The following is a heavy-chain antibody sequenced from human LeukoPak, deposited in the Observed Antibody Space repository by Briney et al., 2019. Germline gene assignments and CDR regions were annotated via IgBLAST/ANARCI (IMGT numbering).Heavy chain of an antibody. CDR3: ARAFMVRGVIPQVGY. CDR1: GSTFSSYG. J-gene: IGHJ4*02. Sequence: GGSLRLSCAASGSTFSSYGMHWVRQAPGKGLEWVAVIWYDGSNKYYADSVKGRFTISRDNSKNTLYLQMNSLRAEDTAVYYCARAFMVRGVIPQVGYWGQGTLVTVSS. D-gene: IGHD3-10*01. CDR2: IWYDGSNK. V-gene: IGHV3-33*01.